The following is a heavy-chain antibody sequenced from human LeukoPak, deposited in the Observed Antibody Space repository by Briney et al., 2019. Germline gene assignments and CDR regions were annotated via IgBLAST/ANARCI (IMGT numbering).Heavy chain of an antibody. CDR3: GRGSTDGYCYYFGMDV. V-gene: IGHV3-66*01. CDR2: IYSGGDT. Sequence: GGSLRLSCAASGFTVSSDYISWVRQAPGKGLEWVSVIYSGGDTYYPGSVKGRFTISRENAKNSLYLQVNSRSAGDTAVYYWGRGSTDGYCYYFGMDVWRRGPTVTVSS. CDR1: GFTVSSDY. J-gene: IGHJ6*02.